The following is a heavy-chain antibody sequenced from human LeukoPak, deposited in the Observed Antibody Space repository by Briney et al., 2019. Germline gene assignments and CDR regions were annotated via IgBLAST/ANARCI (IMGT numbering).Heavy chain of an antibody. D-gene: IGHD4-17*01. V-gene: IGHV4-38-2*01. CDR2: IHHSGST. Sequence: PSEALSLTCAVSGYSISGGYYWGWIRQPPGKGLEWIGSIHHSGSTYYNPSLKSRVTISVDTSKNQFSLKLSSVTAADTAVYYCASPVPNYWGQGTLVTVSS. J-gene: IGHJ4*02. CDR3: ASPVPNY. CDR1: GYSISGGYY.